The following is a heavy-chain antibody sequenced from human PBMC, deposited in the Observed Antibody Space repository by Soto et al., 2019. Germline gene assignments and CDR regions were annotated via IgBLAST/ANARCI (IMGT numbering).Heavy chain of an antibody. CDR2: INHSGST. J-gene: IGHJ2*01. CDR1: GASFSGYY. Sequence: QVQLQQWGAGLLKPSETLSLTCAVYGASFSGYYWSWIRQPPGKGLEGIGEINHSGSTNYNPSLKSRVTISVDTSKNQFSLKVTSVTAADTAVYYCARTADYGDYIDWYFDLWGRGTLVTVSS. CDR3: ARTADYGDYIDWYFDL. D-gene: IGHD4-17*01. V-gene: IGHV4-34*01.